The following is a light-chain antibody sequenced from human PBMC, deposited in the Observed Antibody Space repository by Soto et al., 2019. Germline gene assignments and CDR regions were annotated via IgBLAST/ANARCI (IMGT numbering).Light chain of an antibody. Sequence: DLQMTQSPSSLSASVGERVTITCRASQSISTNLNWYQQKPGKAPKLLISGASALQGGVSSRFSGSGSGTGFTLTISSLQPEDSATYFCQQSHTTLFTFGRGTTVDLK. CDR2: GAS. J-gene: IGKJ3*01. CDR3: QQSHTTLFT. CDR1: QSISTN. V-gene: IGKV1-39*01.